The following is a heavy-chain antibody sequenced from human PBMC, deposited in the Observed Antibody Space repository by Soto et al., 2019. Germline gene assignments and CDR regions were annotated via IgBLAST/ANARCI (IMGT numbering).Heavy chain of an antibody. D-gene: IGHD3-3*01. CDR1: GYTFTSYD. V-gene: IGHV1-8*01. J-gene: IGHJ4*02. Sequence: QVQLVQSGAEVKKPGASVKVSCKASGYTFTSYDISWVRQATGQGLEWMGWMSPSSGTTGFVQKCQGRVTVTRDTAISTAYMEVTSLTSEDTAVYYCARTIYGVATYYFDYWGQGTLVTASS. CDR3: ARTIYGVATYYFDY. CDR2: MSPSSGTT.